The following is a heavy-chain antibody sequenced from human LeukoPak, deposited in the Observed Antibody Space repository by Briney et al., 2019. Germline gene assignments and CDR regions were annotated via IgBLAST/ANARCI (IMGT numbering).Heavy chain of an antibody. D-gene: IGHD6-13*01. CDR3: ARDLGSSWPDAFDI. Sequence: GGSLRLSCAASGFTFSSYWMSWVRQAPGKGLEWVANINEDGSEKYYVDSVRGRFTISRDNAKNSVYLQMNTLRAEDTAVYYCARDLGSSWPDAFDIWGQGTMVTVSS. J-gene: IGHJ3*02. V-gene: IGHV3-7*01. CDR2: INEDGSEK. CDR1: GFTFSSYW.